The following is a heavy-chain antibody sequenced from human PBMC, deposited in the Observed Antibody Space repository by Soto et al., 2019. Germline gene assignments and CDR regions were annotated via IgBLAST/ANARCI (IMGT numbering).Heavy chain of an antibody. D-gene: IGHD3-16*01. CDR1: GGSISSYY. CDR3: ARDAYTLTPNYSSGTDV. V-gene: IGHV4-59*01. CDR2: IYYTGST. J-gene: IGHJ6*02. Sequence: QVQLQESGPGLVKPSETLSLTCTVSGGSISSYYWSWIRQPPGKGLEWIGYIYYTGSTNYNPSLIGRFILTVDTTKYHCSLKLSSVTAADTAVYYCARDAYTLTPNYSSGTDVWGRGPTVSVSS.